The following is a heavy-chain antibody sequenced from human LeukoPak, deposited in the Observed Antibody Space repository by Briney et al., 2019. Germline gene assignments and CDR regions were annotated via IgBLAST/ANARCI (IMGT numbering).Heavy chain of an antibody. CDR1: GGSISSYY. J-gene: IGHJ4*02. Sequence: ASETLSLTCTVSGGSISSYYWSWIRQPPGKGLEWIGHIYYSGSTNYNPSLKSRVTISVDTSKNQFSLKLSSVTAADTAVYYCARVRQGSSSLDYWGQGTLVTVSS. CDR3: ARVRQGSSSLDY. CDR2: IYYSGST. D-gene: IGHD6-6*01. V-gene: IGHV4-59*01.